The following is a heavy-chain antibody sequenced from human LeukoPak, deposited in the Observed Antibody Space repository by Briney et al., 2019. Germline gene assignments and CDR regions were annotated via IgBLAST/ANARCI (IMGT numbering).Heavy chain of an antibody. CDR3: ARVGGSSSWYPLRRGKDV. J-gene: IGHJ6*02. D-gene: IGHD6-13*01. V-gene: IGHV4-59*08. CDR1: GGSISSYY. CDR2: VYYSGST. Sequence: PSETLSLTCTVSGGSISSYYWSWIRQPPGKGLEWIGYVYYSGSTNYNPSLKSRVTISVDTSKNQFSLKLSSVTAADTAVYYCARVGGSSSWYPLRRGKDVWGQGTTVTVSS.